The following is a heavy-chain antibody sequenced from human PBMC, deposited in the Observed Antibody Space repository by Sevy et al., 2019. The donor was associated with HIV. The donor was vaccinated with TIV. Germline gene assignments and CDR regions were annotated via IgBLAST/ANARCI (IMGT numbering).Heavy chain of an antibody. CDR1: DGSVSSGSYY. CDR3: ARGNSYGFYYFDY. V-gene: IGHV4-61*01. D-gene: IGHD3-22*01. CDR2: IYYSGSS. J-gene: IGHJ4*02. Sequence: SETLSLTCTVSDGSVSSGSYYWSWIRQPPGKGLEWIGYIYYSGSSNYNPSLKSRVTISVDTSKNQFSLRLSSVIAADTDVYYCARGNSYGFYYFDYWGQGTLVTVSS.